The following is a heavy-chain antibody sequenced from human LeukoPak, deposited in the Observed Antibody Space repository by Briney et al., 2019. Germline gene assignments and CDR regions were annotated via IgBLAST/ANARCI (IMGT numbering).Heavy chain of an antibody. CDR1: GYTFTGYY. J-gene: IGHJ5*02. CDR2: INPNSGGT. Sequence: ASVKVSCKASGYTFTGYYMHWVRQAPGQGLEWMGWINPNSGGTNYAQKFQGRVTMTRDTSISTAYMELSRLRSDDTAVYYCARDTYYSDSSGSDPWGHGTLVTVSS. V-gene: IGHV1-2*02. CDR3: ARDTYYSDSSGSDP. D-gene: IGHD3-22*01.